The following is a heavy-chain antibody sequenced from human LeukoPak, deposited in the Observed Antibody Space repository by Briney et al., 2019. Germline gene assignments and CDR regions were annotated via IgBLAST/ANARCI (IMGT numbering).Heavy chain of an antibody. Sequence: SETLSLTCAVSGGSISSSNWWSWVRQPPGKELEWIGEIYHSGSANYNPSLKSRVTISVDKSKNQFSLRLSSVTAADTAVYYCASAGHDGIGYKVCWGQGTLVTVSS. CDR2: IYHSGSA. CDR3: ASAGHDGIGYKVC. J-gene: IGHJ4*02. V-gene: IGHV4-4*02. CDR1: GGSISSSNW. D-gene: IGHD3-22*01.